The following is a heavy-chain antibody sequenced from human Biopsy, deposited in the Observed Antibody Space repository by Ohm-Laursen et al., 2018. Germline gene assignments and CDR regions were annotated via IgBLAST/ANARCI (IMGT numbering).Heavy chain of an antibody. CDR1: GDSISSYY. CDR3: ARGMRSSGWPYFDS. J-gene: IGHJ4*02. CDR2: IYDRGST. D-gene: IGHD6-19*01. V-gene: IGHV4-59*01. Sequence: GTLSLTCTVYGDSISSYYWTWIRQPPGQGLEYIGYIYDRGSTANYNPSLESRVTMSVDMPKNQFSLKLSSVTAADTAIYYCARGMRSSGWPYFDSWGQGTLVTVSS.